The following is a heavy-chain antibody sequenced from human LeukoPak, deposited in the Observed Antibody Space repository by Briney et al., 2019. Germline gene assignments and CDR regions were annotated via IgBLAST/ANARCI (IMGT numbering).Heavy chain of an antibody. Sequence: PGGSLRLSCAASGFTFSSYSMNWVRQAPGKGLEWVSSISSSSSYIYYADSVKGRITISRDNAKNSLYLQMNSLRAEDTAIYYCARGGNFYYYWGQGTLITVSS. D-gene: IGHD1-26*01. CDR3: ARGGNFYYY. J-gene: IGHJ4*02. CDR1: GFTFSSYS. CDR2: ISSSSSYI. V-gene: IGHV3-21*01.